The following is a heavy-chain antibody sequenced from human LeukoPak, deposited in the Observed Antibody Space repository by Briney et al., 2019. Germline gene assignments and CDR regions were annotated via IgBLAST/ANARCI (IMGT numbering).Heavy chain of an antibody. CDR2: IYNGGST. J-gene: IGHJ4*02. CDR1: GFTVSSNY. D-gene: IGHD4-17*01. V-gene: IGHV3-53*01. CDR3: ARDYGDSYYFDY. Sequence: GGSLRLSCAASGFTVSSNYMSWVRQAPGKGLEWVSVIYNGGSTYYADSVKGRFTISRDNSKNTLYLQMNSLRAEDTAVYYCARDYGDSYYFDYWGQGTLVTVSS.